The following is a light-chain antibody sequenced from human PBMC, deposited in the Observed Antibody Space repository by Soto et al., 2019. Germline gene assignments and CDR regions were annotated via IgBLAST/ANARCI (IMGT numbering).Light chain of an antibody. Sequence: QSVLTQPHSVSGSPGQSVIISCTGTSSDVGGYDYVSWCQQHPGKAPKLVMFDVSKRPSGVPDRIFASKSDTTASLTVSGLQAEDEADYYCSSFAGTNSFVFGTGTKLTVL. CDR2: DVS. V-gene: IGLV2-11*01. J-gene: IGLJ1*01. CDR3: SSFAGTNSFV. CDR1: SSDVGGYDY.